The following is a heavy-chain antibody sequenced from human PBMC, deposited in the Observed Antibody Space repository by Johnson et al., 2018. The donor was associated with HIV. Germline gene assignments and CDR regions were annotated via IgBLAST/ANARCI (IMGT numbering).Heavy chain of an antibody. CDR1: GFTFDDYG. Sequence: MLLVESGGGVVRPGGSLRLSCAASGFTFDDYGMSWVRQAPGKGLEWVSGINWNGGSTGYADSVKGRFTISRDNAKNYLYLQMNSLGAEDTAVYYWAREGGGSLGDGFDIWGQGKIFTVSS. CDR2: INWNGGST. D-gene: IGHD2-15*01. V-gene: IGHV3-20*04. CDR3: AREGGGSLGDGFDI. J-gene: IGHJ3*02.